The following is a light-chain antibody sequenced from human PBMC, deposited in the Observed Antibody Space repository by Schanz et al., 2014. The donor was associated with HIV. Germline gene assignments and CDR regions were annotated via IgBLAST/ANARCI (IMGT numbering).Light chain of an antibody. V-gene: IGLV3-21*04. J-gene: IGLJ3*02. CDR3: QVWDGGSDHWV. CDR2: SDT. Sequence: SYELTQPPSLSVAPGKTADITCGGDDIGTYSVHWYQQKPGQAPVLVIYSDTERPSGIPDRFSGSNSGNTPTLTISGVEAADEADYYCQVWDGGSDHWVFGGGTKLTV. CDR1: DIGTYS.